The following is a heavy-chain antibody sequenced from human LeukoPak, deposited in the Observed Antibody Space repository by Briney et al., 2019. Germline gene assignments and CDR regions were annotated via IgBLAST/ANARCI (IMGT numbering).Heavy chain of an antibody. D-gene: IGHD3-22*01. J-gene: IGHJ4*02. V-gene: IGHV6-1*01. Sequence: SQTLSLTCVISGDSLSSSGVAWNWIRQSPSRGLEWLGRTYYRSKWYNDYAVSVKSRITINPDTSKNQFSLQLNSVTPEDTAVYYCAREREGQNYYDSSGFDPFDYWGQGTLVTVSS. CDR2: TYYRSKWYN. CDR3: AREREGQNYYDSSGFDPFDY. CDR1: GDSLSSSGVA.